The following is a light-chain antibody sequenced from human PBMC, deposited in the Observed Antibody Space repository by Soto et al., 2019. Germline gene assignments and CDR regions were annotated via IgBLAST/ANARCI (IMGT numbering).Light chain of an antibody. CDR3: QQYDTSPFT. Sequence: DIVLTQSPGTLSLSPGERATLSCRASQSITSRFLGWYRQKPGQAPRLLIYGVSSRATGVPDRFSGSGSGTDFTLTSSRLDPEDFGVYYCQQYDTSPFTFGPGTKLDIK. CDR2: GVS. J-gene: IGKJ3*01. V-gene: IGKV3-20*01. CDR1: QSITSRF.